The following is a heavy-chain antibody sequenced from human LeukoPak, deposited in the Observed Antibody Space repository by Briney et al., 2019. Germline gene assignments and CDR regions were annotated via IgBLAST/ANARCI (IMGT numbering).Heavy chain of an antibody. D-gene: IGHD1-20*01. CDR1: GFTFSSYS. V-gene: IGHV3-21*01. CDR2: ISSSSSYI. Sequence: GGSLRLSCAASGFTFSSYSMNWVRQAPGKGLEWVSSISSSSSYIYYADSVKGRFTISRDNAKNSLYLQMYSLRAEDTAVYYCARRGIAGTTRGWFDPWGQGTLVTVSS. J-gene: IGHJ5*02. CDR3: ARRGIAGTTRGWFDP.